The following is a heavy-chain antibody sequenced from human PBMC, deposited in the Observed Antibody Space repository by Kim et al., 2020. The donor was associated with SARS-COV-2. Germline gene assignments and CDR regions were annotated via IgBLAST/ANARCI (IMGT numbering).Heavy chain of an antibody. CDR3: AREAATSTWFDP. V-gene: IGHV4-4*02. J-gene: IGHJ5*02. D-gene: IGHD6-13*01. Sequence: SETLSLTCAVSGGSISSDRRWSWVRQSPGKGLEWFGEIYHTGTTNYNPSFESRVTMSVDKSKNQFSLNLFSVTAADTAVYYCAREAATSTWFDPWGQGTL. CDR2: IYHTGTT. CDR1: GGSISSDRR.